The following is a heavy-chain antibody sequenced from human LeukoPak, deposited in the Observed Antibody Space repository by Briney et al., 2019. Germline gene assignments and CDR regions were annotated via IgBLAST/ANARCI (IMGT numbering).Heavy chain of an antibody. CDR1: GGTFSSYA. Sequence: SVKVSCKASGGTFSSYAISWVRQAPGQGLEWMGGIIPIFGTANYAQKFQGRVTITADESTSTAYMELSSLRSEDTAVYYCARVLPGVAVAAEVVWSDRWGQGTLVTVSS. J-gene: IGHJ5*02. V-gene: IGHV1-69*13. CDR2: IIPIFGTA. D-gene: IGHD6-19*01. CDR3: ARVLPGVAVAAEVVWSDR.